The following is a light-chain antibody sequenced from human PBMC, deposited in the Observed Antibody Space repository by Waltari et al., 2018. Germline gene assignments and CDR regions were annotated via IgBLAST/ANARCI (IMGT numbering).Light chain of an antibody. J-gene: IGKJ3*01. CDR1: QTLFNTAINRNH. CDR2: WAS. CDR3: QQFFSAGDT. Sequence: DIVLTQSPDSLTVSLGARATIRCQSSQTLFNTAINRNHLAWYQQKAGQPPKLLIYWASTRESGVPDRFSGSGSGTDFTLTISSLQAEDVAVYYCQQFFSAGDTFGPGTKVEI. V-gene: IGKV4-1*01.